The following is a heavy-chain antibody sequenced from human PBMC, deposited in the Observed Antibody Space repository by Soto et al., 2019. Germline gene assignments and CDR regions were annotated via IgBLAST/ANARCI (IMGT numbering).Heavy chain of an antibody. CDR2: IYYSWST. CDR3: ARKGIAAADLNWFDP. CDR1: GGSISSGDYY. Sequence: SETLSLTCTVSGGSISSGDYYWSWIRHPPGKGLEWIGYIYYSWSTYYNPSLKSRVTTSVDTSKNQFSLKLSSVTAADTAVYYCARKGIAAADLNWFDPWGQGTMVTVSS. D-gene: IGHD6-13*01. V-gene: IGHV4-30-4*01. J-gene: IGHJ5*02.